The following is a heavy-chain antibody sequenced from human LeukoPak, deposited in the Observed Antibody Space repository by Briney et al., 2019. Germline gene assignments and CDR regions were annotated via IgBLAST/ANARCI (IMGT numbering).Heavy chain of an antibody. CDR1: GYTFTSYD. CDR2: MNPNSGNT. J-gene: IGHJ4*02. Sequence: SVKVSCKASGYTFTSYDINWVRQATGQGLAWMGWMNPNSGNTGYAEKFQGRVTMTRNTSIRTAYMELSSLRSDDTAVYYCARGRGYSYGYADYWGQGTLVTVSS. CDR3: ARGRGYSYGYADY. D-gene: IGHD5-18*01. V-gene: IGHV1-8*01.